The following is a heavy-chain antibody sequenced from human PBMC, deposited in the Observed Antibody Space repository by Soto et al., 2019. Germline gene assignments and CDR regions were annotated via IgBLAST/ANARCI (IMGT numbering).Heavy chain of an antibody. D-gene: IGHD3-9*01. J-gene: IGHJ4*02. CDR3: ARRRSTGYYNY. V-gene: IGHV3-11*05. CDR2: IGSSSSYT. CDR1: GFPFSEYY. Sequence: QVQLVESGGDLVKPGGSLRLSCAASGFPFSEYYMSWIRQAPGKGLEWVSSIGSSSSYTNYADSVKGRFTISRDNAKNSFYLQMNSLRAEDTAVYYCARRRSTGYYNYWGQGTLVTVSA.